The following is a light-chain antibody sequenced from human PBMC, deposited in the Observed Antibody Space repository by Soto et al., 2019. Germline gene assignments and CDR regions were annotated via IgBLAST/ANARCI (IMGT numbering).Light chain of an antibody. CDR2: DVS. Sequence: QSALTQPRSASGSPGQSITISFTGTSSDVGGYNYVSWYQQHPAKAPTLIIFDVSKRPSGVPNRFSGSKSGNTASLTISGLRAEDEADYYCCSYVGRNTYVFGTGTKLTVL. CDR3: CSYVGRNTYV. V-gene: IGLV2-11*01. J-gene: IGLJ1*01. CDR1: SSDVGGYNY.